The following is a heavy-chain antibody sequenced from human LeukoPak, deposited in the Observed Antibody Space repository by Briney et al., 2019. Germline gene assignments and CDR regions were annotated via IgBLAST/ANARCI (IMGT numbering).Heavy chain of an antibody. CDR1: GGSFSGYY. Sequence: SETLSLTCAVYGGSFSGYYWSWIRQPPGKGLEWIGEINHSGSTNYNPSLKSRVTISVDTSKNQFSLKLSSVTAADTAVYYCASTVVGSGWRDYYYYYMDVWGKGTTVTVSS. CDR3: ASTVVGSGWRDYYYYYMDV. D-gene: IGHD6-19*01. CDR2: INHSGST. V-gene: IGHV4-34*01. J-gene: IGHJ6*03.